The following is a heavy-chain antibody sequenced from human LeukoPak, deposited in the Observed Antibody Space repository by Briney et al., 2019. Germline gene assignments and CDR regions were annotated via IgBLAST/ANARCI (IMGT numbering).Heavy chain of an antibody. Sequence: PSETLSLTCTVSGGSISSGGYYWSWIRQHPGKGLEWIGYIYYSGSTYYNPSLKSRVTISVDTSKNQFSLKLSSVTAADTAVYYCARGRYNYDSSGYYAPYFDYWGQGTLVTVSS. J-gene: IGHJ4*02. CDR2: IYYSGST. CDR3: ARGRYNYDSSGYYAPYFDY. V-gene: IGHV4-31*03. D-gene: IGHD3-22*01. CDR1: GGSISSGGYY.